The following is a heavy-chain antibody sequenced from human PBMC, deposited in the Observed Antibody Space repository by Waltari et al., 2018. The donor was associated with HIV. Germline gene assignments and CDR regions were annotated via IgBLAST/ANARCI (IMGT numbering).Heavy chain of an antibody. CDR1: GYTFTSYD. V-gene: IGHV1-8*01. Sequence: QVQLVQSGAEVKKPGASVKVSCKASGYTFTSYDLNWVRPANGQGLEWIGWMNPNSGNTGYAQKFQGRVTMTRNTSISTAYMELSSLRSEDTAVYYCAMTVLLWFGDPSDAFDIWGQGTMVTVSS. CDR3: AMTVLLWFGDPSDAFDI. CDR2: MNPNSGNT. D-gene: IGHD3-10*01. J-gene: IGHJ3*02.